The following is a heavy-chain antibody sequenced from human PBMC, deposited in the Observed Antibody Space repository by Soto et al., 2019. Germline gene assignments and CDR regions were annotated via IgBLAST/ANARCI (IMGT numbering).Heavy chain of an antibody. Sequence: GASVKVSCKASGGTLSSYTISWVRQDTVQGLEWMGRIIPILGIANYAQKFQGRVTITADKSTSTAYMELSSLRSEDTAVYYCARDRGYSYGDLPHDYWGQGTLVTVSS. D-gene: IGHD5-18*01. J-gene: IGHJ4*02. V-gene: IGHV1-69*04. CDR2: IIPILGIA. CDR3: ARDRGYSYGDLPHDY. CDR1: GGTLSSYT.